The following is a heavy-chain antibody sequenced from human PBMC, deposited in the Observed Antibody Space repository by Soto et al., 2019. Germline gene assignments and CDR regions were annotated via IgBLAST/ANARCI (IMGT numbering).Heavy chain of an antibody. V-gene: IGHV3-21*01. CDR3: ARGLERATVKNWFDS. Sequence: EVQLVESGGGLVKPGGSLRLSCVGSGFSFNPNNMNWVRQAPGKGLEWVSSISTSSSYIYYADSVEGRFTISRDNAKNSLFLEMISLREEDTAVYYCARGLERATVKNWFDSWGQGTLVTVSS. D-gene: IGHD1-1*01. J-gene: IGHJ5*01. CDR1: GFSFNPNN. CDR2: ISTSSSYI.